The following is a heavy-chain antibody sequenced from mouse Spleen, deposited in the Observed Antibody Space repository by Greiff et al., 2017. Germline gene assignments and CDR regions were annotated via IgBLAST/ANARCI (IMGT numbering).Heavy chain of an antibody. V-gene: IGHV5-9-3*01. CDR1: GFTFSSYA. J-gene: IGHJ2*01. D-gene: IGHD1-1*02. CDR2: ISSGGGNT. Sequence: EVQLVESGGGLVKLGGSLKLSCAASGFTFSSYAMSWVRQTPEKRLEWVATISSGGGNTYYPDSVKGRFTISRDNAKNTLYLQMSSLKSEDTAMYYCARLCGNYFDYWGQGTTLTVSS. CDR3: ARLCGNYFDY.